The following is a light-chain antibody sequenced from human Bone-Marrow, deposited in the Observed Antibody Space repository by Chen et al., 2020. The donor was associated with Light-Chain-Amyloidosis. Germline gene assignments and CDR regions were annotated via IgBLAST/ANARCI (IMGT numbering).Light chain of an antibody. J-gene: IGLJ2*01. V-gene: IGLV3-25*03. CDR3: QSADSSGTYEVI. CDR2: RDT. CDR1: DLPTKY. Sequence: YELTPPPSVAVSPGQTASITCAGDDLPTKYAYWYQQKPGQAPVLVIHRDTERPSGISERFSGSSSGTTATLTISGVQAEDEADYHCQSADSSGTYEVIFGGGTKLTVL.